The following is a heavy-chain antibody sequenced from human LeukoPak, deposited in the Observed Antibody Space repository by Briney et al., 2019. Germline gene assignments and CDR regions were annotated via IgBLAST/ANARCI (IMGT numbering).Heavy chain of an antibody. Sequence: ASVKVSCKVSGYTLTELSMHWVRQAPGKGLEWMGGFDPEDGETIYAQKFQGRVTMTEDTSTDTAYMELSSLRSEDTAVYYCATDLSYRDAFDIWGQGTMVTVSS. J-gene: IGHJ3*02. CDR3: ATDLSYRDAFDI. V-gene: IGHV1-24*01. CDR1: GYTLTELS. D-gene: IGHD1-26*01. CDR2: FDPEDGET.